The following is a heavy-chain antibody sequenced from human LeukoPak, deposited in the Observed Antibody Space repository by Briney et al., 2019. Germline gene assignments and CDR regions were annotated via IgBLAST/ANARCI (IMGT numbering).Heavy chain of an antibody. V-gene: IGHV1-69*04. CDR2: IIPILGIA. CDR3: ARDILTGYYTGGY. Sequence: GASVKVSCKASGGTFSSYAISWVRQAPGQGLEWMGRIIPILGIANYARKFQGRVTITADKSTSTAYMELSSLRSEDTAVYYCARDILTGYYTGGYWGQGTLVTVSS. D-gene: IGHD3-9*01. J-gene: IGHJ4*02. CDR1: GGTFSSYA.